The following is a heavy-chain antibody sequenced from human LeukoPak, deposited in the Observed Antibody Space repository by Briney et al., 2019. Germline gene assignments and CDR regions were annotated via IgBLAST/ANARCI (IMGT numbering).Heavy chain of an antibody. CDR1: GFTFSSYW. D-gene: IGHD2-21*01. V-gene: IGHV3-7*03. CDR2: IKQDGSQK. Sequence: GGSLRLSCAASGFTFSSYWMSWVRQAPGKGLDWVANIKQDGSQKYYVDSVKGRFTISRDNAKNSLYLQMNSLRVEDTAVYYCARLGLPDYWGQGALVTVSS. J-gene: IGHJ4*02. CDR3: ARLGLPDY.